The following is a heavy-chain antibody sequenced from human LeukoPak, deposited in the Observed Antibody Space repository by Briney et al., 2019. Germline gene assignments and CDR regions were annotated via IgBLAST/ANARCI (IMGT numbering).Heavy chain of an antibody. CDR1: GSSFTSYW. CDR3: ARHGDCSSTSCYVGGADY. Sequence: GASLQISCEGSGSSFTSYWIGGGRQLPGKGLEWMGIIYPGDSDTRYSPSFQGQVTISADKSISNAFLQWSSLKASDTAMYYCARHGDCSSTSCYVGGADYGGQGTLVTVST. J-gene: IGHJ4*02. D-gene: IGHD2-2*01. CDR2: IYPGDSDT. V-gene: IGHV5-51*01.